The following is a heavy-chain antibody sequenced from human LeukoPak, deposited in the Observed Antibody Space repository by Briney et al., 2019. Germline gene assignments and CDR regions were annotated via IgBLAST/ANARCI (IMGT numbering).Heavy chain of an antibody. J-gene: IGHJ6*03. CDR1: GGSFSGYY. Sequence: SETLSLTCAVYGGSFSGYYWSWIRRPPGKGLEWIGEINHSGSTNYNPSLKSRVTISVDTSKNQFSLKLSSVTAADTAVYYCARGLRGYCSGGSCYRLYYYYYMDVWGKGTTVTVPS. CDR3: ARGLRGYCSGGSCYRLYYYYYMDV. V-gene: IGHV4-34*01. D-gene: IGHD2-15*01. CDR2: INHSGST.